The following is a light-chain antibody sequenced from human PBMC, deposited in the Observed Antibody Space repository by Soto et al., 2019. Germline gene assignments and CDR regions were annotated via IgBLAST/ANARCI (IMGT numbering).Light chain of an antibody. CDR2: KSD. Sequence: QAVVTQPPSVSGTPGQRVTLFCSGRSSNIGSHYVYWYQQLPGRAPQNLFFKSDQRPSGVSDRFSGSKSGTTASVAIRGLRSEDEDSSYCSSWDNDRTAGVFVGGTKLTVL. J-gene: IGLJ3*02. V-gene: IGLV1-47*01. CDR1: SSNIGSHY. CDR3: SSWDNDRTAGV.